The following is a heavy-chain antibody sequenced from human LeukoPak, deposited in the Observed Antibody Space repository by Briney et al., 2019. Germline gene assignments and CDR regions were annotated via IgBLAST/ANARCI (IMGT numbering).Heavy chain of an antibody. CDR2: IYPGDSDT. CDR1: GYRFTSYW. CDR3: ARRSVLVGAATQAFDI. D-gene: IGHD2-15*01. J-gene: IGHJ3*02. Sequence: GESLKISCKGSGYRFTSYWIGWVRQMPGKGLDWMGIIYPGDSDTRYSPSFQGQVTISADKSISTAYLQWSSLKASDTAMFYCARRSVLVGAATQAFDIWGQGTMVTVSS. V-gene: IGHV5-51*01.